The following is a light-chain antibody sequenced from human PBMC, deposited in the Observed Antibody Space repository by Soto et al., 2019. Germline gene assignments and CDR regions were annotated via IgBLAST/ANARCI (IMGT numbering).Light chain of an antibody. CDR2: GAS. CDR1: QSVSSN. CDR3: QQYNLWPPYT. V-gene: IGKV3-15*01. J-gene: IGKJ2*01. Sequence: EIVMTQSPATLSVSPGERATLSCRASQSVSSNLAWYQQKPGQAPRLLIYGASTRATGIPARFSGSGSGTEFTLTISSLQSEDFAVYYCQQYNLWPPYTFGQGTKLEIK.